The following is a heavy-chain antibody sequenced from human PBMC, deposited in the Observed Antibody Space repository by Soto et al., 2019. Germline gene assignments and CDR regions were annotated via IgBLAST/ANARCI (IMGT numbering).Heavy chain of an antibody. CDR2: TNPNSGGT. V-gene: IGHV1-2*04. J-gene: IGHJ6*02. CDR3: ASTMVRGNYYGMDV. CDR1: GYTLTGYY. Sequence: ASVKVSCKASGYTLTGYYVRWVRQAPGQGLEWMGWTNPNSGGTNYAQKFQGWVTMTRDTSISTAYMELSRLRSDDTAVYYCASTMVRGNYYGMDVWGQGTTVTVSS. D-gene: IGHD3-10*01.